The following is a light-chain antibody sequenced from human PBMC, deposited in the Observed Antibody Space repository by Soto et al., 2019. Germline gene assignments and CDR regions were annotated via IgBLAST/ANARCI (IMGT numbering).Light chain of an antibody. Sequence: EIVLTQSPATLSLSPGERATLSCRASQSVRSNLAWYQQKPGQAPRLLIYDASNRATGIPGRFSGSGSGTDVTLTITNLEPEDFAVYYCQQRSTWPWTFGQGAKVEIK. CDR1: QSVRSN. CDR2: DAS. CDR3: QQRSTWPWT. V-gene: IGKV3-11*01. J-gene: IGKJ1*01.